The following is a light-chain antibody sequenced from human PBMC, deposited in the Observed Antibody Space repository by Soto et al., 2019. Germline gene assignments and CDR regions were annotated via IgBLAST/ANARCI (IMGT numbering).Light chain of an antibody. J-gene: IGKJ1*01. CDR2: GAS. CDR3: QQYNYWPT. V-gene: IGKV3-15*01. CDR1: QSVSRR. Sequence: ELVMTQSPATLSVSPGERATLSFRASQSVSRRLAWYQQIPGQAPRLLIYGASTRATDIPARFSGSGSGTEFTLTISSLQSEDFAVYYCQQYNYWPTFGQGTKVDIK.